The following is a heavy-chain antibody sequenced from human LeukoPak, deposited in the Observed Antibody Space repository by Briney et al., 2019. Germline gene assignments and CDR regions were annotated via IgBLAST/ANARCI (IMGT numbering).Heavy chain of an antibody. V-gene: IGHV4-38-2*01. J-gene: IGHJ6*03. Sequence: SETLSLTCAVSGYSISSGYYWGWVRQPPGKGLEWIGSVYHSGSTFYNPSLNSRATISVDTSKNQFSLKLNSVTAADTAVYYCARRSGSGYYYMDVWSKGTTLTVSS. D-gene: IGHD3-3*01. CDR3: ARRSGSGYYYMDV. CDR2: VYHSGST. CDR1: GYSISSGYY.